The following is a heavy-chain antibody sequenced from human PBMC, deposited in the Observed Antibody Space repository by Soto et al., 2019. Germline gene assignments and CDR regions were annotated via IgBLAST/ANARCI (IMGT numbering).Heavy chain of an antibody. J-gene: IGHJ5*02. CDR2: ISGSGGST. Sequence: PGGSLRLSCAASGFTFSRYAMSWDRQAPGKGLEWVSAISGSGGSTYYADSVKGRFTISRDNSKNTLYLQMNSLRAEDTAVYYCAKGGDYGSGLFDPWGQGTLVTVSS. CDR1: GFTFSRYA. CDR3: AKGGDYGSGLFDP. D-gene: IGHD3-10*01. V-gene: IGHV3-23*01.